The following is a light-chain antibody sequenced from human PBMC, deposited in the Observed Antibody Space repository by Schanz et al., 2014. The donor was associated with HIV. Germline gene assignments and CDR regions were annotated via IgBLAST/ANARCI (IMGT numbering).Light chain of an antibody. J-gene: IGLJ1*01. CDR2: SNN. CDR3: CSYAGDYSFYV. V-gene: IGLV1-44*01. CDR1: SSNIGSNT. Sequence: QSVLTQPPSASGTPGQRVTLSCSGSSSNIGSNTVNWYQQLPGTAPQLLIYSNNQRPSGVPGRLSGSKSGTSASLAISGLQSEDEADYYCCSYAGDYSFYVFGTGTQLTVL.